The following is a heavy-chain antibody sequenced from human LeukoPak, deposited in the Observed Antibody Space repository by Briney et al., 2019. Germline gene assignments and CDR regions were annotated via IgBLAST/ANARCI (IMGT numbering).Heavy chain of an antibody. J-gene: IGHJ3*02. CDR1: GGSISSYY. CDR3: ARLYDSSGYYSDDAFDI. CDR2: IYTSGST. V-gene: IGHV4-4*07. Sequence: SETLSLTCTVSGGSISSYYWSWIRQPAGKGLEWIGRIYTSGSTNYNPSLKSRVTMSVDTSKNQFSLKLSSVTAADTAVYYCARLYDSSGYYSDDAFDIWGQGTMVTVSS. D-gene: IGHD3-22*01.